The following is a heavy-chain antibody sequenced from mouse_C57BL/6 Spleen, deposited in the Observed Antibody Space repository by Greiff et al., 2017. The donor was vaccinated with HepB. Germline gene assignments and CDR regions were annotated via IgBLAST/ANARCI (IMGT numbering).Heavy chain of an antibody. CDR2: INPSSGYT. V-gene: IGHV1-4*01. J-gene: IGHJ3*01. CDR3: AQDYRGFAY. Sequence: QVQLQQSGAELARPGASVKMSCKASGYTFTSYTMHWVKQRPGQGLEWIGYINPSSGYTKYNQKFKDKATLTADKFSSTAYMQLSSLTSEDSAVYYCAQDYRGFAYWGQGTLVTVSA. CDR1: GYTFTSYT. D-gene: IGHD5-5*01.